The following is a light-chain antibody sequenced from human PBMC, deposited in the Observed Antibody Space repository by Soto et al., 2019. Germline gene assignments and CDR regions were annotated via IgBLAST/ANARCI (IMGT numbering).Light chain of an antibody. CDR3: QQSYNWPPVFS. CDR2: DAS. CDR1: QSVSSY. V-gene: IGKV3-11*01. J-gene: IGKJ3*01. Sequence: PGERATLSCRASQSVSSYLAWYQQKPGQAPRLLIYDASNRATGIPARFSGSGSGTDFTLTISSLEPEDFAIYYCQQSYNWPPVFSFGPGTKVDI.